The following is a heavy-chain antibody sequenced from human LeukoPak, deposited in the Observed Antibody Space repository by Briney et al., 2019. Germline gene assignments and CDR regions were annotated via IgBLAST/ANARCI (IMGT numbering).Heavy chain of an antibody. D-gene: IGHD3-10*01. CDR2: VSGSGGST. V-gene: IGHV3-23*01. Sequence: GGSLRLSCAASGFTFSTYAMNWVRQAPGKGLDWVSAVSGSGGSTYYADSVKGRFTISRDNSKNTLYLQMNSLRAEDTAVYYCAKIMVPGYYYYYYYMDVWGKGTTVTVSS. CDR3: AKIMVPGYYYYYYYMDV. J-gene: IGHJ6*03. CDR1: GFTFSTYA.